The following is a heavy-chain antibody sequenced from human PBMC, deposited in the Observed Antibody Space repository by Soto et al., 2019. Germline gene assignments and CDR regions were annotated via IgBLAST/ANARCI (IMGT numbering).Heavy chain of an antibody. CDR3: AKVSRITIFGGGWFDP. CDR2: INHRGQS. V-gene: IGHV4-34*01. J-gene: IGHJ5*02. Sequence: SETLSLTCTVYCGSFSDYSWIWIRQPPGKGLEWIGEINHRGQSNLKSSLKSRTIISVDKSKNQVSLNLNSVTAADTAVHFCAKVSRITIFGGGWFDPRGQGTLVTVSS. D-gene: IGHD3-3*01. CDR1: CGSFSDYS.